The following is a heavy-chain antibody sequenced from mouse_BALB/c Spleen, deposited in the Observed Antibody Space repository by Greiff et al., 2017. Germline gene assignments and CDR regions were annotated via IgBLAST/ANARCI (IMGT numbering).Heavy chain of an antibody. Sequence: EVQLQQSGAELVKPGASVKLSCTASGFNIKDTYMHWVKQRREQGLNWIGRIDPANGNTKYDPKFQGKATITADTSSNTAYLQVSSRTSEDAAVFYCARGYDDEGDYCALDYWGQGTSVTVSA. V-gene: IGHV14-3*02. J-gene: IGHJ4*01. D-gene: IGHD2-14*01. CDR1: GFNIKDTY. CDR3: ARGYDDEGDYCALDY. CDR2: IDPANGNT.